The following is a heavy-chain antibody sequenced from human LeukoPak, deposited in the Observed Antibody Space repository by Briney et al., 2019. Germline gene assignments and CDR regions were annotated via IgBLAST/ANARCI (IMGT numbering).Heavy chain of an antibody. CDR3: ASARPPLFFRYFSHYYGSGSHFDY. D-gene: IGHD3-10*01. Sequence: SETLSLTCAVYGGSFSGYYWSWIRQPPGKGLEWIGEINHSGSTNYNPSLKSRVTISVDTSKNQFSLKLSSVTAADTAVYCCASARPPLFFRYFSHYYGSGSHFDYWGQGTLVTVSS. CDR1: GGSFSGYY. CDR2: INHSGST. V-gene: IGHV4-34*01. J-gene: IGHJ4*02.